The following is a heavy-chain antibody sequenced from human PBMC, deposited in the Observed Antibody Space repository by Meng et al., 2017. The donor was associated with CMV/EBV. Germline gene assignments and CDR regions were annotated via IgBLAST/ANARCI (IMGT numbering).Heavy chain of an antibody. Sequence: QVQLQESGPGLVKPSEALSLTCTVSGGSISSYYWSWIRQPPGKGLEWIGYIYYSGSTNYNPSLKSRVTISVDTSKNQFSLKLSSVTAADTAVYYCARDSRFGLDPWGQGTLVTVSS. CDR3: ARDSRFGLDP. D-gene: IGHD3-10*02. CDR2: IYYSGST. CDR1: GGSISSYY. J-gene: IGHJ5*02. V-gene: IGHV4-59*01.